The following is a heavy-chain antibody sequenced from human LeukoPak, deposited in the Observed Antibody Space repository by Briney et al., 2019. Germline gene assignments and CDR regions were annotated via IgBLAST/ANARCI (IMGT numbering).Heavy chain of an antibody. CDR1: GFTFRFYA. D-gene: IGHD4-17*01. CDR3: AKAYSTIFYGDAFHI. V-gene: IGHV3-23*01. Sequence: GGSLRLSCAGSGFTFRFYAMTWVRQAPGKGLEWVSGITGDASVTYDADSVKGRFNISRDNSKNTLYLQLNSLRVEDTAVYYCAKAYSTIFYGDAFHIWSQGTMVTVSP. CDR2: ITGDASVT. J-gene: IGHJ3*02.